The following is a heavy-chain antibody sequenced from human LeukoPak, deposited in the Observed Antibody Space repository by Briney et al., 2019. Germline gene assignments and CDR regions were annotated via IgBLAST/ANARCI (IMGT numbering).Heavy chain of an antibody. CDR1: GFTFSSYV. CDR2: ISGTGDSI. D-gene: IGHD1-26*01. CDR3: ASSRIVGATRGAFDI. J-gene: IGHJ3*02. Sequence: GGSLRLSCSASGFTFSSYVLSWVRQAPGKGLEWVSAISGTGDSIYYADSVKGRFTISRDNSKNTLYLQMNSLRAEDTAVYYCASSRIVGATRGAFDIWGQGTMVTVSS. V-gene: IGHV3-23*01.